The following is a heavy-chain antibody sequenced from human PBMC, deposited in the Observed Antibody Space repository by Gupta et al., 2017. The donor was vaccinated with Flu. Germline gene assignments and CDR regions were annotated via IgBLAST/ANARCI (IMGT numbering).Heavy chain of an antibody. D-gene: IGHD2-2*01. Sequence: EVQLVESGGGLVQPGGSLKLSCAASGFTFSGSAMHWVRQASGKGLEWVGRIRSKANSYATAYAASVKGRFTISRDDSKNTAYLQMNSLKTEDTAVYYCTRVGGSLVVPAAMYYGMDVWGQGTTVTVSS. V-gene: IGHV3-73*01. J-gene: IGHJ6*02. CDR3: TRVGGSLVVPAAMYYGMDV. CDR1: GFTFSGSA. CDR2: IRSKANSYAT.